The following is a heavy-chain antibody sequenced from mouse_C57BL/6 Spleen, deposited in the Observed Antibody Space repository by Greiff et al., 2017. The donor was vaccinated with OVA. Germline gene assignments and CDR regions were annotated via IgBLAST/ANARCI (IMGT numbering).Heavy chain of an antibody. CDR3: ARGDGYYQFAY. J-gene: IGHJ3*01. CDR2: INYDGSST. D-gene: IGHD2-3*01. CDR1: GFTFSDYY. Sequence: EVHLVESEGGLVQPGSSMKLSCTASGFTFSDYYMAWVRQVPEKGLEWVANINYDGSSTYYLDSLKSRFIISRDNAKNILYLQMSSLKSEDTATYYCARGDGYYQFAYWGQGTLVTVSA. V-gene: IGHV5-16*01.